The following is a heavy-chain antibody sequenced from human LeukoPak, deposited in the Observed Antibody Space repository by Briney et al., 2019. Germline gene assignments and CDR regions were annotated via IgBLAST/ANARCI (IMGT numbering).Heavy chain of an antibody. CDR2: ISSSSSYI. CDR1: GFTFSSYS. J-gene: IGHJ4*02. V-gene: IGHV3-21*01. CDR3: ARGPDSSSWYSGLYYFDY. D-gene: IGHD6-13*01. Sequence: GGSLRPSCAASGFTFSSYSMTWVRQAPGKGLEWVSSISSSSSYIYYADSVKGRFTISRDNAKNSLYLQMNSLRAEDTAVYYCARGPDSSSWYSGLYYFDYWGQGTLVTVSS.